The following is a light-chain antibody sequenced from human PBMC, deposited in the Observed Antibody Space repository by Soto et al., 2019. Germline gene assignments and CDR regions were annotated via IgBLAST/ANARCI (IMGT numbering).Light chain of an antibody. J-gene: IGLJ3*02. V-gene: IGLV2-8*01. CDR3: CSCAGSTHGV. CDR1: SSDVGGYNY. Sequence: QSALTQPPSASGSPGQSVTISCTGTSSDVGGYNYVSWYQQHPGKAPKLMIYEVSKRPSGVADRFSGSKSGNTASLTVSGLQSEDAGDEYCCSCAGSTHGVFGGGTKLTVL. CDR2: EVS.